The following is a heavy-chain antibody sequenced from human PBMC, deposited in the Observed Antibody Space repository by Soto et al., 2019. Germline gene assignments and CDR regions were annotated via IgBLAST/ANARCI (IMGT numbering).Heavy chain of an antibody. CDR3: TTAPPLIAVAGIYFDY. D-gene: IGHD6-19*01. V-gene: IGHV3-15*01. CDR1: GFTFSNAW. Sequence: EVQLVESGGGLVKPGGSLRLSCAASGFTFSNAWMSWVRQAPGKGLEWVGRIKSKTDGGTTDYAATVKGRFTISRDDSKNTLYLQMNILKTEDTAVYYCTTAPPLIAVAGIYFDYWGQGTLVTVSS. CDR2: IKSKTDGGTT. J-gene: IGHJ4*02.